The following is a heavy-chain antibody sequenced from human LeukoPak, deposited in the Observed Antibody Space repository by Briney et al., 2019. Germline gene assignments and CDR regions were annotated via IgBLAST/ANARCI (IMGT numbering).Heavy chain of an antibody. Sequence: GGSLRLSCAASGFTFSSYGMHWVRQAPGKGLEWVAFIRYDGSNKYYADSVKGRFTISRDNSKNTLYLQMGSLRAEDMAVYYCATERKGNYPRAFDYWGQGTLVTVSS. D-gene: IGHD1-7*01. CDR3: ATERKGNYPRAFDY. J-gene: IGHJ4*02. V-gene: IGHV3-30*02. CDR1: GFTFSSYG. CDR2: IRYDGSNK.